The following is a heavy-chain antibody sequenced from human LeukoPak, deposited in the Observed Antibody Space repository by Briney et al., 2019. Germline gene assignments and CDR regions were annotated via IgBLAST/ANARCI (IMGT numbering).Heavy chain of an antibody. J-gene: IGHJ4*02. D-gene: IGHD4-11*01. Sequence: SVKVSCKASGGTFSSYAISWVRQAPGQGLEWMGGIIPIFGTANYAQKFQGRVTITADESTSTAYMELSSLSSVTAADTAVYYCASYRSPFDYWGQGTLVTVSS. CDR2: IIPIFGTA. CDR1: GGTFSSYA. V-gene: IGHV1-69*01. CDR3: ASYRSPFDY.